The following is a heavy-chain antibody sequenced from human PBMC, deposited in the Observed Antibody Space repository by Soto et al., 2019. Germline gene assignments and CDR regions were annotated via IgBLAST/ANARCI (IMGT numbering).Heavy chain of an antibody. CDR1: GFTFSSYG. J-gene: IGHJ4*02. D-gene: IGHD4-17*01. V-gene: IGHV3-33*01. Sequence: QVQLVESGGGVVQPGRSLRLSCAASGFTFSSYGMHWVRQAPGKGLEWVAVIWYDGSNKYYTDSVKGRFTISRDNSKNTLYLQMNSLRAEDTAVYYCARARYGDYGYYFDYWGQGTLVTVSS. CDR2: IWYDGSNK. CDR3: ARARYGDYGYYFDY.